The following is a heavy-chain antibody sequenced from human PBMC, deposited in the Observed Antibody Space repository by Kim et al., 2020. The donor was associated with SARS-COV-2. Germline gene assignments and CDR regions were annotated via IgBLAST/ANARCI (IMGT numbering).Heavy chain of an antibody. V-gene: IGHV3-21*01. CDR2: ISSSSSYI. D-gene: IGHD3-10*01. CDR3: ARDTSRFGELFSYYYYYGMDV. Sequence: GGSLRLSCAASGFTFSSYSMNWVRQAPGKGLEWVSSISSSSSYIYYADSVKGRFTISRDNAKNSLYLQMNSLRAEDTAVYYCARDTSRFGELFSYYYYYGMDVWGQGTTVTVSS. J-gene: IGHJ6*02. CDR1: GFTFSSYS.